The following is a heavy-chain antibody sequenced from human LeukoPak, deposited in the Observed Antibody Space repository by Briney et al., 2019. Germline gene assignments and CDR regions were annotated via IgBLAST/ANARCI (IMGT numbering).Heavy chain of an antibody. CDR3: ARASPSGWSPFDY. V-gene: IGHV1-18*01. J-gene: IGHJ4*02. CDR1: GYTFTIYG. Sequence: ASVTVSCTASGYTFTIYGISWVRQAPGQGLEWMGWISAYNGNTKYAQKLQGRVTMTTDTSTSTAYMELRSLRSDDTAVYYCARASPSGWSPFDYWGQGTLVTVSS. D-gene: IGHD6-19*01. CDR2: ISAYNGNT.